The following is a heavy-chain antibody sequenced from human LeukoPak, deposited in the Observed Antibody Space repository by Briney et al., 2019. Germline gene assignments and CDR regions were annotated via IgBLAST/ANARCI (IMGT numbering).Heavy chain of an antibody. Sequence: PGGSLRLSCAASGFTFDDHGMSWVRHAPGKGLEWVSGIKWDGGRTGYADSVKGRFTISRDNAKNSVYLQMNSLRAEDTALYYCARGRGSSWYFYFDYWGQGTLVTVSS. CDR3: ARGRGSSWYFYFDY. D-gene: IGHD6-13*01. CDR1: GFTFDDHG. CDR2: IKWDGGRT. J-gene: IGHJ4*02. V-gene: IGHV3-20*04.